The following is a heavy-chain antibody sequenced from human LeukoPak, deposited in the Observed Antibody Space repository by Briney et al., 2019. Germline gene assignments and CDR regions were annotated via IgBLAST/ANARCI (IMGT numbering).Heavy chain of an antibody. CDR3: TTEYWGSNY. Sequence: GGSLRLSCAGSGFSFSSAWMNWVRQAPGKGLEWVGLIKSNTNGGTTAYAAPVKGRFTISRDDSKNTLYPQMDSLKTGDTGVYYCTTEYWGSNYWGQGTLVTVSS. D-gene: IGHD7-27*01. J-gene: IGHJ4*02. CDR1: GFSFSSAW. V-gene: IGHV3-15*07. CDR2: IKSNTNGGTT.